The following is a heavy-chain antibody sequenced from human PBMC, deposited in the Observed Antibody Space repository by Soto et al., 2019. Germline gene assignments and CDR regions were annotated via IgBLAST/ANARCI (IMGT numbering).Heavy chain of an antibody. D-gene: IGHD3-10*01. CDR2: IYYSGST. J-gene: IGHJ6*02. Sequence: QLQLQESGPGLVKPSETLSLTCTVSGGSISSSSYYWGWIRQPPGKGLEWIGSIYYSGSTYYNPSLKSRVTISVETSKNQFSLKLSSVTAADTAVYYCARRYYYGSGSYYTQYYYYGMDVWGQGTTVTVSS. CDR3: ARRYYYGSGSYYTQYYYYGMDV. V-gene: IGHV4-39*01. CDR1: GGSISSSSYY.